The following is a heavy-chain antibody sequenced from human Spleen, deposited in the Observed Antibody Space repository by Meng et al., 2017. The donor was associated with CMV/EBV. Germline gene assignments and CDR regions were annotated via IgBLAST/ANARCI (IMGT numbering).Heavy chain of an antibody. CDR1: GFIFSSYG. V-gene: IGHV3-73*01. CDR2: IRSKTNSYAT. J-gene: IGHJ4*01. D-gene: IGHD1-14*01. Sequence: GGSLRLSCAASGFIFSSYGMHWVRQASGKGLEWVGRIRSKTNSYATSYAAPVKGRFTISRDDSTNTTYLQMNSLKTEDTAVYYCAKSITLNYWGHGTLVTVSS. CDR3: AKSITLNY.